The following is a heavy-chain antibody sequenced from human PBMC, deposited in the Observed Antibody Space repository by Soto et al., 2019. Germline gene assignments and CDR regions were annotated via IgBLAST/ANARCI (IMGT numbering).Heavy chain of an antibody. CDR2: IYHSGST. CDR3: ARVITGYFVWLYYYYYGMDV. J-gene: IGHJ6*02. V-gene: IGHV4-4*02. D-gene: IGHD3-9*01. Sequence: SETLSLTCAVSGGSISSSNWWSWVRQPPGKGLEWIGEIYHSGSTNYNPSLKSRVTISVDKSKNQFSLKLSSVTAADTAVYYCARVITGYFVWLYYYYYGMDVWGQGTTVTVSS. CDR1: GGSISSSNW.